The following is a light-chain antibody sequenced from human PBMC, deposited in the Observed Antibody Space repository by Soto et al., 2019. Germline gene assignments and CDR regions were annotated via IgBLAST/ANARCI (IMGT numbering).Light chain of an antibody. J-gene: IGKJ1*01. Sequence: DIQMTQSPSSLSASVGDRVTITCRASETISNSLNWFQRKPGKAPNLLIYDASSLQSGVPSRFSDSRSGTEFTLTISSLQPEDFATYYCQQSYTLPRTFGQGTKVDIK. V-gene: IGKV1-39*01. CDR2: DAS. CDR3: QQSYTLPRT. CDR1: ETISNS.